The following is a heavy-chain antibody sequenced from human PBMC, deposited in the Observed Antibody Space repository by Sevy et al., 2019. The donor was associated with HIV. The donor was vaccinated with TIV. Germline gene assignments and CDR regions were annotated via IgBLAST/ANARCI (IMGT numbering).Heavy chain of an antibody. CDR3: ARDDVGCSSTSCYGFDY. V-gene: IGHV3-30-3*01. D-gene: IGHD2-2*01. CDR1: GFTFSSYA. Sequence: GGSLRLSCAASGFTFSSYAMHWVRQAPGKGLEWEAVISYDGSNKYYADSVKGRFTISRDNSKNTLYLQMNSLRAEDTAVYYCARDDVGCSSTSCYGFDYWGQGTLVTVSS. CDR2: ISYDGSNK. J-gene: IGHJ4*02.